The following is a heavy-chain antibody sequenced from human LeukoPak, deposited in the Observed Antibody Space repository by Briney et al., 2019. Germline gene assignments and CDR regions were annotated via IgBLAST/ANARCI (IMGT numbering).Heavy chain of an antibody. V-gene: IGHV3-7*04. CDR1: GFTFSSYW. CDR3: ARGDKFSGDY. J-gene: IGHJ4*02. Sequence: GASLRLSCAASGFTFSSYWMSWVRQAPGKGLEWMANINQIGREKYYVDSVKGRFTISRDNAKNSLYLQMNSLRAEDTAVYFCARGDKFSGDYWGQGTLVTVSS. D-gene: IGHD2-15*01. CDR2: INQIGREK.